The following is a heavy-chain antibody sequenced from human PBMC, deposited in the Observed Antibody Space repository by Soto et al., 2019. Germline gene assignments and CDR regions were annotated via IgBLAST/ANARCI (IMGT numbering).Heavy chain of an antibody. CDR3: ARGDCSGGSCYGIAYYYYYGMDV. Sequence: QVQLVQSGAEVKKPGSSVKVSCKASGGTFSSYAISWVRQAPGQGLEWMGGIIPIFGTANYAQKLQGRVTITADESTSTAYMELSSLRSEDTAVYYCARGDCSGGSCYGIAYYYYYGMDVWGQGTTVTVSS. CDR1: GGTFSSYA. D-gene: IGHD2-15*01. CDR2: IIPIFGTA. V-gene: IGHV1-69*12. J-gene: IGHJ6*02.